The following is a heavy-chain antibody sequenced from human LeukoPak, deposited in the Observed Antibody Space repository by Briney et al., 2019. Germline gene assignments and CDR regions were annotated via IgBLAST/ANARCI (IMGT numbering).Heavy chain of an antibody. CDR2: INQDGSEK. V-gene: IGHV3-7*01. CDR3: ARENRDGYNRYSLFDP. Sequence: PGGSLRLSCAASGFTFSRYWMSWVRQAPGKGLEWVANINQDGSEKFYVDSVKGRFTISRHNAKNSLFLQVDSLRAEDTAVYFCARENRDGYNRYSLFDPGGKGTLVTVSS. J-gene: IGHJ5*02. CDR1: GFTFSRYW. D-gene: IGHD5-24*01.